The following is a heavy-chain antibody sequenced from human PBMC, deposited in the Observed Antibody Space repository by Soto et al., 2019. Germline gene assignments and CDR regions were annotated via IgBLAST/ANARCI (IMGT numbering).Heavy chain of an antibody. CDR2: IYYSGST. CDR1: GGSISSYY. D-gene: IGHD1-20*01. Sequence: PSETLSLTCTVSGGSISSYYWSWIRQPPGKGLEWIGYIYYSGSTNYNPSLKSRVTISVDTSKNQFSLKLSSVTAVDTAVYYCARSYNWNDFDYWCHGTLVTVSS. CDR3: ARSYNWNDFDY. V-gene: IGHV4-59*01. J-gene: IGHJ4*01.